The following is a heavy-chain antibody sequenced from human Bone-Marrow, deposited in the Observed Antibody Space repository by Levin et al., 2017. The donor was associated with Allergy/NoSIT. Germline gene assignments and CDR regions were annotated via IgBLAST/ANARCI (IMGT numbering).Heavy chain of an antibody. CDR1: GFAFSRYD. J-gene: IGHJ6*03. D-gene: IGHD2-15*01. Sequence: GGSLRLSCAASGFAFSRYDMHWVRQGTGKGLEWVSGIGTAAETHYPDSVKGRFTISRENAKNSLYLQMDSLRVGDTAVYFCVRAVGCSGSSCYPYHYYMDVWGKGTTVTVSS. CDR2: IGTAAET. V-gene: IGHV3-13*04. CDR3: VRAVGCSGSSCYPYHYYMDV.